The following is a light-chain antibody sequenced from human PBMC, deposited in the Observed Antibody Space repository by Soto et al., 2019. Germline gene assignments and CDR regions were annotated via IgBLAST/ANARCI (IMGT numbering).Light chain of an antibody. Sequence: EIVLTQSPATLSLSPGERATLSCRASQSVSSQLAWYQQKPGQAPGLLIYDASNRATGIPARFSGSGSATDFTLTISSLEPEDFAVYYCQQRCDWPLTFGGGTKVEIK. V-gene: IGKV3-11*01. J-gene: IGKJ4*01. CDR3: QQRCDWPLT. CDR2: DAS. CDR1: QSVSSQ.